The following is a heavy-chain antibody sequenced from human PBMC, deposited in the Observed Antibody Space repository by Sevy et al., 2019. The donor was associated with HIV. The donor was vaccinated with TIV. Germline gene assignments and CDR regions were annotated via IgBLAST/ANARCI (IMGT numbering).Heavy chain of an antibody. J-gene: IGHJ4*02. CDR2: ISGSGGST. Sequence: GGSLRLSCAASGFTFSSYAMSWVRQAPGKGLEWVSAISGSGGSTYYADSLKGRFTISRDNSKNTLYLQMNSLGAEDTAVYYCAKTLLRFLEWGAFDYWGQGTLVTVSS. D-gene: IGHD3-3*01. V-gene: IGHV3-23*01. CDR3: AKTLLRFLEWGAFDY. CDR1: GFTFSSYA.